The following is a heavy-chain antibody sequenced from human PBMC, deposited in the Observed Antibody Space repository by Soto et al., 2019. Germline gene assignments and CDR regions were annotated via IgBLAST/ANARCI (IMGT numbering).Heavy chain of an antibody. CDR2: IYYSGST. D-gene: IGHD3-3*01. CDR1: GGSISSYY. CDR3: ARLNVETITIFGVVTYYYYYMDV. J-gene: IGHJ6*03. Sequence: SETLSLTCTVSGGSISSYYLSWIRQPPGKGLEWIGYIYYSGSTNYNPSLKSRVTISVDTSKNQFSLKLSSVTAADTAVYYCARLNVETITIFGVVTYYYYYMDVWGKGTTVTVSS. V-gene: IGHV4-59*08.